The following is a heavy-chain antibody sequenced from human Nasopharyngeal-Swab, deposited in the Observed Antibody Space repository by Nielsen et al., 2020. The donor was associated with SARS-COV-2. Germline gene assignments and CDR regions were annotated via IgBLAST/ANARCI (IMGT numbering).Heavy chain of an antibody. CDR2: MYSSGST. J-gene: IGHJ4*02. Sequence: SETLSLTCTVSGGSLNSHYWSWIRQPPGEGLELIGYMYSSGSTTYNPSLKSRVSISVDTSKNQFSLKLGSVTAADTAVYYCARGGDGYRTLDYWGQGMLVTVSS. V-gene: IGHV4-59*11. CDR3: ARGGDGYRTLDY. D-gene: IGHD5-24*01. CDR1: GGSLNSHY.